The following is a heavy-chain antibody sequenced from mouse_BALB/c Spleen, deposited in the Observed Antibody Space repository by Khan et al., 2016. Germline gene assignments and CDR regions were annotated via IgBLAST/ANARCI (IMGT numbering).Heavy chain of an antibody. Sequence: VKLLESGAELVRPGVSVKISCKGSGYTFTDYAMHWVKQSHAKSLEWIGVISTYYGDASYNQKFKGKATMTVDKSSSTAYMELARLTSEDSAIYYCARDGDGYWGQGTTLTVSS. CDR1: GYTFTDYA. D-gene: IGHD2-3*01. CDR2: ISTYYGDA. V-gene: IGHV1S137*01. J-gene: IGHJ2*01. CDR3: ARDGDGY.